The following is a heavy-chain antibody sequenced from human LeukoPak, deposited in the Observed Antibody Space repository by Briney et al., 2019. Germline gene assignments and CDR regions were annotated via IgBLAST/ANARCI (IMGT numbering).Heavy chain of an antibody. CDR2: INPNSGGT. Sequence: ASVKVSCKASGYTFTGYYMHWVRQAPGQGLEWMGWINPNSGGTKYAQKFQGRVTMTRDTSISTAYMELSRLRSDDTAVYNCARDLGGWYAFDIWGQGTMVTVSS. CDR3: ARDLGGWYAFDI. CDR1: GYTFTGYY. D-gene: IGHD6-19*01. J-gene: IGHJ3*02. V-gene: IGHV1-2*02.